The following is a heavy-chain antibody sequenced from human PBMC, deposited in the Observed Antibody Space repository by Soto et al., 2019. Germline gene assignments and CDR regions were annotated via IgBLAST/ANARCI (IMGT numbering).Heavy chain of an antibody. Sequence: GGSLRLSCAASGFTFSSYGMHWVRQAPGKGLEWVAVIWYDGSNKYYADSVKGRFTISRDNSKNTLYLQMNSLRAEDTAVYYCARDELEQWLVQSYLGMDVWGQGTTVTVSS. CDR1: GFTFSSYG. CDR2: IWYDGSNK. V-gene: IGHV3-33*01. CDR3: ARDELEQWLVQSYLGMDV. D-gene: IGHD6-19*01. J-gene: IGHJ6*02.